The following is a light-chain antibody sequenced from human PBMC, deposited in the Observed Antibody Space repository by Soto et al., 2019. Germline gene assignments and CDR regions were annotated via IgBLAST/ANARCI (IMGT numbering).Light chain of an antibody. Sequence: QTVVTQPPSVSAAPGQRVTISCTGSSSNIGAGYDVHWYQQLPGTAPKLLIYGNSNRPSGVPDRFSGSKSGTSASLAITGLRAEDEADYYCQSYDSSLSGWVFGGGTKLTVL. J-gene: IGLJ3*02. V-gene: IGLV1-40*01. CDR2: GNS. CDR3: QSYDSSLSGWV. CDR1: SSNIGAGYD.